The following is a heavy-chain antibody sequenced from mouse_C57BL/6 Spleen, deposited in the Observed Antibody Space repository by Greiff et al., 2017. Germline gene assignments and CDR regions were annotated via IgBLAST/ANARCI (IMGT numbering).Heavy chain of an antibody. CDR1: GYTFTSYW. D-gene: IGHD1-1*01. Sequence: QVQLQQPGAELVRPGTSVKLSCKASGYTFTSYWMHWVKQRPGQGLEWIGVIDPSDSYTNYNQKFKGKATLTVDTSSSTAYMQLSSLTSEDSAIYYCARNYYYGSSYVEGLAYWGQGTLVTVSA. CDR2: IDPSDSYT. CDR3: ARNYYYGSSYVEGLAY. V-gene: IGHV1-59*01. J-gene: IGHJ3*01.